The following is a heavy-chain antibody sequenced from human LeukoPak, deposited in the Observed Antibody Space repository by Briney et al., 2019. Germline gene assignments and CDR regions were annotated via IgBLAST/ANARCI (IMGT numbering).Heavy chain of an antibody. D-gene: IGHD3-10*01. V-gene: IGHV3-7*01. CDR1: GFTFSTYW. CDR2: IQQDGSEK. CDR3: ARDIGLWFGELASSDYYYYYMDV. J-gene: IGHJ6*03. Sequence: GGSLRLSCAASGFTFSTYWMSWVRQAPGKGLEWVANIQQDGSEKYYVDSVKGRFTISRDNAKNSLYLQMNSLRAEDTAVYYCARDIGLWFGELASSDYYYYYMDVWGKGTTVTVSS.